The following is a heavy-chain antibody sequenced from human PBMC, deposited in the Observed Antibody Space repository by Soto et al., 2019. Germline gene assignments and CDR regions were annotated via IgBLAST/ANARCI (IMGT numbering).Heavy chain of an antibody. CDR3: ARVYLLIPHRVVDY. D-gene: IGHD2-15*01. CDR1: GFTFSTYG. V-gene: IGHV3-33*01. Sequence: ESGGGVVQPGRSLRLSCAASGFTFSTYGMHWVRQAPGKGLEWVAVIWYDGSYKYYSDSVKGRFTISRDSSKNTPYLQMNSLRAEDAAVYDGARVYLLIPHRVVDYWVQGTLVTVSS. J-gene: IGHJ4*02. CDR2: IWYDGSYK.